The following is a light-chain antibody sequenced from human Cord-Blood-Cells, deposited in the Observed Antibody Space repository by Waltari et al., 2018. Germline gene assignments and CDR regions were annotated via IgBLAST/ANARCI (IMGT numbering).Light chain of an antibody. CDR2: GAS. J-gene: IGKJ3*01. Sequence: EIVLTQSPGTLSLPPGERATLPCRASQSVSSSYLAWYQQKPGQAPRLLIYGASSRATGIPDRFSGSGSGTDFTLTISRLEPEDFAVYYCQLGFTFGPGTKVDIK. V-gene: IGKV3-20*01. CDR3: QLGFT. CDR1: QSVSSSY.